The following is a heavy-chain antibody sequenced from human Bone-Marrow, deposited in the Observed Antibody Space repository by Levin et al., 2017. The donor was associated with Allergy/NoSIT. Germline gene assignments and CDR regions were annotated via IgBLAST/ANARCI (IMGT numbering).Heavy chain of an antibody. Sequence: GGSLRLSCAASGFTFSSYAMSWVRQAPGKGLEWVSAISGSGGSTYYADSVKGRFTISRDNSKNTLYLQMNSLRAEDTAVYYCAKNPLEFLSTSCYGNWFDPWGQGTLVTVSS. CDR1: GFTFSSYA. CDR3: AKNPLEFLSTSCYGNWFDP. D-gene: IGHD2-2*01. CDR2: ISGSGGST. V-gene: IGHV3-23*01. J-gene: IGHJ5*02.